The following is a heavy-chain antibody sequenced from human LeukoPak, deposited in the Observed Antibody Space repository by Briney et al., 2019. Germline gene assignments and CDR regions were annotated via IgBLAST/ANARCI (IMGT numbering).Heavy chain of an antibody. CDR1: GFTFTNYW. CDR3: ARDLDY. V-gene: IGHV3-7*01. Sequence: GGSLRLSCAASGFTFTNYWMDWVRQAPGKGLEWVANVNQDGSGKYYVASVKGRFTISRDNAKNSLSLQMDSLRAEDTALYYCARDLDYWGQGTLVTVSS. J-gene: IGHJ4*02. CDR2: VNQDGSGK.